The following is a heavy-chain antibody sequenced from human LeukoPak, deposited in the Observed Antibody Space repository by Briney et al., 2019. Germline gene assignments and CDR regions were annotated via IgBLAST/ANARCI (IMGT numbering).Heavy chain of an antibody. J-gene: IGHJ2*01. CDR3: ASPEMATIGFDL. CDR2: INHCGST. V-gene: IGHV4-34*01. D-gene: IGHD5-24*01. CDR1: GGSFSGYY. Sequence: SETLSLTCAVYGGSFSGYYWSWIRQPPGKGLEWIGEINHCGSTNYNPSLKSRVTISVDTSKNQFSLKLSSVTAADTAVYYCASPEMATIGFDLWGRGTLVTVSS.